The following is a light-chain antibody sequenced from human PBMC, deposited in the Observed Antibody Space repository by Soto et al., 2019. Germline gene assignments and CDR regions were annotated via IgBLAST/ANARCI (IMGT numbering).Light chain of an antibody. J-gene: IGKJ1*01. V-gene: IGKV1-5*01. CDR3: QQYETFSGT. Sequence: DIQITQSPSTLSASVGDTVAVSCRASQSVSGWLAWYQQKPGEAPKLLIYDASALPRGVPSRFSGSGSGTKFTLTTASLQPDHFATYYCQQYETFSGTFGPGTKVDIK. CDR2: DAS. CDR1: QSVSGW.